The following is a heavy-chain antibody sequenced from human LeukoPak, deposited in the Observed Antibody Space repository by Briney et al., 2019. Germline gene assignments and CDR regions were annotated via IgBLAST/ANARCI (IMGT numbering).Heavy chain of an antibody. CDR3: ASREIATNPAIDY. Sequence: SVKVSCKASGGTFSSYTISWVRQAPGRGLEWMGRIIPILGIANYAQKFQGRVTITADKSTSTAYMELSSLRSEDTAVYYCASREIATNPAIDYWGQGTLVTVSS. CDR2: IIPILGIA. D-gene: IGHD5-24*01. J-gene: IGHJ4*02. V-gene: IGHV1-69*02. CDR1: GGTFSSYT.